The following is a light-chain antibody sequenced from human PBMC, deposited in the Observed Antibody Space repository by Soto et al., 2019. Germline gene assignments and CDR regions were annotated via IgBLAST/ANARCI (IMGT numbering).Light chain of an antibody. CDR2: EVS. J-gene: IGLJ1*01. CDR1: SSDVGGYNY. CDR3: SSYSSSSTLV. V-gene: IGLV2-14*01. Sequence: QSALTQPASVSGSPGQSITIACTGTSSDVGGYNYVSWFQQHPGKAPKLMISEVSNRPSGVSNRFSASKSGNTASLTISGLQSEDEATYSCSSYSSSSTLVFGTGTKVTVL.